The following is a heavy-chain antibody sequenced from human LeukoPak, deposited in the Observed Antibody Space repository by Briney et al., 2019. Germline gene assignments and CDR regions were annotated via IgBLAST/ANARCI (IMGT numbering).Heavy chain of an antibody. CDR1: GGSLSSYY. Sequence: SETLSLTCTVSGGSLSSYYWSWIRQPPGKGLEWIGYIYYSGSTNYNPSLKSRVTISVDTSKNQFSLKLSSVTAADTAVYYCARVFPSETQNYFDYWGQGTLVTVSS. V-gene: IGHV4-59*01. J-gene: IGHJ4*02. D-gene: IGHD2/OR15-2a*01. CDR3: ARVFPSETQNYFDY. CDR2: IYYSGST.